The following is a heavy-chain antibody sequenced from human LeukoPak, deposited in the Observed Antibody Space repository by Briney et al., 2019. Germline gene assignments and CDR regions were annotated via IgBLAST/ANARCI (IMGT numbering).Heavy chain of an antibody. V-gene: IGHV4-39*01. CDR1: GCSICSSSYD. CDR2: IYYSGST. D-gene: IGHD3-22*01. Sequence: SETLSLTCTVSGCSICSSSYDWGWIRQPPGKGLEWIGSIYYSGSTYYNPSLKSRVTISVETSKNQFSLKLSSVTAADTAVYYYARQGMIVVVFDYWGQGTLVTVSS. CDR3: ARQGMIVVVFDY. J-gene: IGHJ4*02.